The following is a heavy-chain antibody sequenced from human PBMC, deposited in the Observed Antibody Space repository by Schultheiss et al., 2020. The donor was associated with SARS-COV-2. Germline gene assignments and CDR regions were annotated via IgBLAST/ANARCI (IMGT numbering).Heavy chain of an antibody. CDR1: GGSISSGGYY. Sequence: TLSLTCTVSGGSISSGGYYWSWIRQHPGKGLEWIGYIYYSGSTYYNPSLKSRVTISVDTSKNQFSLKLSSVTAADTAVYYCARQRYNWNDDGMDVWGQGTTVTVSS. CDR2: IYYSGST. D-gene: IGHD1-1*01. V-gene: IGHV4-31*03. J-gene: IGHJ6*02. CDR3: ARQRYNWNDDGMDV.